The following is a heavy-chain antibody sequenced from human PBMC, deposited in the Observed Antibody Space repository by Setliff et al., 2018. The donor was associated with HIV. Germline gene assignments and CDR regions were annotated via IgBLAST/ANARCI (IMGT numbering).Heavy chain of an antibody. D-gene: IGHD7-27*01. CDR1: GGSMSSYY. CDR3: ARAPTGELDF. J-gene: IGHJ4*02. Sequence: SETLSLTCAVSGGSMSSYYWSWIRQTPGKGLEWIGYIYASGSTKYNPSLESRVTISVDTSKNQFSLKLSSVTAADTAVYYCARAPTGELDFWGQGTLVTVSS. CDR2: IYASGST. V-gene: IGHV4-59*12.